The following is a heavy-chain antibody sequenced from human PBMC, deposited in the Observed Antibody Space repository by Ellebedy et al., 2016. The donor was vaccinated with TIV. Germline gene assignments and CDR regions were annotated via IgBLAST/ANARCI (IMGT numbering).Heavy chain of an antibody. J-gene: IGHJ6*02. Sequence: GESLKISCAASGFTFSRYDMHWVRQSTRKGLGWVASIDNAGDTYYPGSVKGRFTISRENAKNSLYLQMNSLRVEDTAVYYCTRFEIISGGGYGMDVWGQGTTVTVSS. CDR3: TRFEIISGGGYGMDV. CDR1: GFTFSRYD. CDR2: IDNAGDT. D-gene: IGHD3-16*01. V-gene: IGHV3-13*01.